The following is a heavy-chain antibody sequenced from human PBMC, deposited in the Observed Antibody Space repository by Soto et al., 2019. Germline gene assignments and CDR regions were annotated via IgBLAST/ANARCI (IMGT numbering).Heavy chain of an antibody. V-gene: IGHV1-69*02. D-gene: IGHD2-15*01. J-gene: IGHJ3*02. CDR2: IIPILGIA. Sequence: GASVKVSCKASGGTFSSYTISWVRQAPGQGLEWMGRIIPILGIANYAQKFQGRVTITADKSTSTAYMELSSLRSEDTAVYYCASPPDIVGPNDAFDIWGQGTMVTVSS. CDR3: ASPPDIVGPNDAFDI. CDR1: GGTFSSYT.